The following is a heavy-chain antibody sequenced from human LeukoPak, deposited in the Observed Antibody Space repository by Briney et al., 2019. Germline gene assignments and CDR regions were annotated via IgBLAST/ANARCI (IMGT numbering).Heavy chain of an antibody. CDR1: GGTFSSYA. CDR2: IIPIFGTA. V-gene: IGHV1-69*05. D-gene: IGHD2-2*01. J-gene: IGHJ6*03. Sequence: SVKVSCKASGGTFSSYAISWVRQAPGQGLEWMGGIIPIFGTANYTQKFQGRVTITTDESTSTAYMELSSLRSEDTAVYYCARQFGEVVPAAQDYYYYYYYMDVWGKGTTVTVSS. CDR3: ARQFGEVVPAAQDYYYYYYYMDV.